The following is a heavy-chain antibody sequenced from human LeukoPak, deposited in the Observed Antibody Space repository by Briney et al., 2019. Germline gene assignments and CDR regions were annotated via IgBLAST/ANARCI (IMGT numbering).Heavy chain of an antibody. Sequence: GRSLRLSCAASGFPFSSYGMHWVRQAPGKGLEWVAVISYDGSNKYYADSVKGRFTISRDNSKNTLYLQMNSLRAEDTAVYYCAKDVISGSYYYYGMDVWGQGTTVTVSS. D-gene: IGHD1-26*01. CDR2: ISYDGSNK. J-gene: IGHJ6*02. CDR1: GFPFSSYG. V-gene: IGHV3-30*18. CDR3: AKDVISGSYYYYGMDV.